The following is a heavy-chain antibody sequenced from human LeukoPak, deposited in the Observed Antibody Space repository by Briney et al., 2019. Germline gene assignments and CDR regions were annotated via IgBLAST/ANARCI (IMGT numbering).Heavy chain of an antibody. J-gene: IGHJ4*02. CDR1: GYTFTGYY. D-gene: IGHD2-2*01. CDR2: INPNSGGT. Sequence: GASVKVSCKASGYTFTGYYMHWVRQAPGQGLEWMGWINPNSGGTNYAQKFQGRVTMTRDTSISTAYMELSRLRSDDTAVYYCARTPTIKSTSHIDYWGQGTLVTVS. V-gene: IGHV1-2*02. CDR3: ARTPTIKSTSHIDY.